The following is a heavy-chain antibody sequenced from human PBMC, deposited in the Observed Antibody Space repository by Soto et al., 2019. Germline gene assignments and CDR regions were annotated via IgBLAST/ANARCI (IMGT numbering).Heavy chain of an antibody. CDR1: GGSVSSSSYY. CDR2: IYYTGST. Sequence: KPSETLSLTCTVSGGSVSSSSYYWSWIRQAPGKGLEWIGYIYYTGSTNYNPSLKSRVTISVDTSKNQFSLKLSSVTAADTAVYYCAREHLFGELAHWGQGSLVTVSS. V-gene: IGHV4-61*01. D-gene: IGHD3-10*02. J-gene: IGHJ4*02. CDR3: AREHLFGELAH.